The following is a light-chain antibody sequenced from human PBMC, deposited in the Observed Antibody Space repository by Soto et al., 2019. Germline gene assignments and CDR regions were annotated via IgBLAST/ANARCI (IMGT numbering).Light chain of an antibody. Sequence: QSSLTQPASVSGSPGQSITLSCTGTSNDVGSYNLVSWYQQHPGKAPKLMIYEVSKRPSGVSNRFSGSKSGNTASLTISGLQADDQADYYCCSYAGSSTFYVFGTGTKVTVL. CDR1: SNDVGSYNL. J-gene: IGLJ1*01. CDR3: CSYAGSSTFYV. V-gene: IGLV2-23*02. CDR2: EVS.